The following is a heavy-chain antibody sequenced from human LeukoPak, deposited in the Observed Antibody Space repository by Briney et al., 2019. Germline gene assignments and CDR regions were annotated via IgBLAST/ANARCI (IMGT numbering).Heavy chain of an antibody. V-gene: IGHV3-66*02. D-gene: IGHD3-3*01. CDR2: IYSGGST. CDR1: GFTVSSNY. Sequence: GGSLRLSCAASGFTVSSNYMSWVRQAPGKGLEWVSVIYSGGSTYYADSVKGRFTISRDNSKNTLYLQMSSLRAEDTAVYYCAREYYDFWSGSFNHWGQGTLVTVSS. J-gene: IGHJ5*02. CDR3: AREYYDFWSGSFNH.